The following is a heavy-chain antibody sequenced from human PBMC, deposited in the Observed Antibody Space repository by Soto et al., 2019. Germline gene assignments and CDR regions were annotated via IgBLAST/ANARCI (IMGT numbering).Heavy chain of an antibody. CDR1: GITVSSNY. D-gene: IGHD3-10*01. V-gene: IGHV3-66*01. CDR2: IYSGGST. J-gene: IGHJ4*02. CDR3: ARDFCYYGSGTMGGYFDY. Sequence: EVPLVESGGGLVQPGGSLRLSCAASGITVSSNYMSWVRQAPGKGLEWVSVIYSGGSTYYADSVKGRFTISRDNSKNTLYLQMNSLRAEDTAVYYCARDFCYYGSGTMGGYFDYWGQGTLVTVSS.